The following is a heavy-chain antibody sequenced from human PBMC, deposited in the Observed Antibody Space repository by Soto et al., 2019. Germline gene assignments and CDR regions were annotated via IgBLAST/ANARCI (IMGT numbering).Heavy chain of an antibody. CDR2: IYPGDSDT. CDR1: GYSFTSYW. D-gene: IGHD3-22*01. J-gene: IGHJ4*02. Sequence: GESLKISCKGSGYSFTSYWIGWVRQMPGKGLEWMGVIYPGDSDTRYSPSFQGQVTISADKSNSTAYLQWSSLKASDTAMYYCASPTDYDSSGYYFDYWGQGTLVTVSS. CDR3: ASPTDYDSSGYYFDY. V-gene: IGHV5-51*01.